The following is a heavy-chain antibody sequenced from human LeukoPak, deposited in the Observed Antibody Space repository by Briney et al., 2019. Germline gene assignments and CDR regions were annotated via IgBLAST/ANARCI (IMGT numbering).Heavy chain of an antibody. CDR3: ARDEGDGYNYFDY. V-gene: IGHV4-59*12. D-gene: IGHD5-24*01. CDR2: IYYSGST. J-gene: IGHJ4*02. Sequence: SETLSLTCTVSGGSISSYYWSWIRQPPGKGLEWIGYIYYSGSTNYNPSLKSRVTISVDTSKNQFSLKLSSVTAADTAVYYCARDEGDGYNYFDYWGQGTLVTVSS. CDR1: GGSISSYY.